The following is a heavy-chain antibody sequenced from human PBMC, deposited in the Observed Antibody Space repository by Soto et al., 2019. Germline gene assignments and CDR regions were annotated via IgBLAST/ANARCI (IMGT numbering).Heavy chain of an antibody. CDR1: GGSISSGGYY. J-gene: IGHJ6*02. Sequence: SETLSLTCTVSGGSISSGGYYWSWIRQHPGKGLEWIGYIYYSGSTYYNPSLKSRVTISVDTSKNQFSLKLSSVTAADTAVYYCARDVGSVVVASGLDVWGQGTTVTVSS. D-gene: IGHD2-15*01. V-gene: IGHV4-31*03. CDR3: ARDVGSVVVASGLDV. CDR2: IYYSGST.